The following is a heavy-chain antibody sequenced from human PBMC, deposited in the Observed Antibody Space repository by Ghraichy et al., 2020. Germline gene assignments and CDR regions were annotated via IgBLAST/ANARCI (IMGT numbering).Heavy chain of an antibody. CDR1: GYTFTSYG. V-gene: IGHV1-18*04. J-gene: IGHJ5*02. Sequence: ASVKGSCKASGYTFTSYGISWVRQAPGQGLEWMGWISAYNGNTNYAQKLQGRVTMTTDTSTSTAYMELRSLRSDDTAVYYCARDGPAWNYVPNWFDPWGQGTLVTVSS. CDR3: ARDGPAWNYVPNWFDP. D-gene: IGHD1-7*01. CDR2: ISAYNGNT.